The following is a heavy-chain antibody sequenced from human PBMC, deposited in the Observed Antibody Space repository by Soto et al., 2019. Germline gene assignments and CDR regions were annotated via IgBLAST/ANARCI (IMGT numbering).Heavy chain of an antibody. J-gene: IGHJ5*02. CDR2: IYFSGDT. CDR1: GGSISPNF. D-gene: IGHD5-12*01. V-gene: IGHV4-59*01. Sequence: PSETLSLTCAVSGGSISPNFWSWIRQSPGKALEWIGYIYFSGDTNYNPSLKSRVTISVDSSKNHFSLKLRSVTAADTAVYYCAKMSTKWRFAPWSRGAPVTVSS. CDR3: AKMSTKWRFAP.